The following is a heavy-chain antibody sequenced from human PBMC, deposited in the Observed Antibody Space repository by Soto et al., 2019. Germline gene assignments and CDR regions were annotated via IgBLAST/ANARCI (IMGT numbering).Heavy chain of an antibody. CDR1: GGSINTNSYY. D-gene: IGHD3-10*01. CDR2: IYYSGSS. CDR3: ARTRLGSGSYYY. V-gene: IGHV4-39*01. J-gene: IGHJ4*02. Sequence: SETLSLTCTFSGGSINTNSYYLGWIRQPPGKGLEWIGSIYYSGSSYYNPSLKSRVTISIDTSKNQFFLKLSSVTAADTAVYYCARTRLGSGSYYYWGRGTLVTVSS.